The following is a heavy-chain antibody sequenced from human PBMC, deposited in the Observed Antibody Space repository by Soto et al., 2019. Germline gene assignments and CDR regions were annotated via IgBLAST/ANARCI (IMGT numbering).Heavy chain of an antibody. Sequence: ASVKVSCKVSGTSLSGLPMHWVRQAPGKGLEWMGSLDYEEGERSFAHRFQGRLTVTEDTSTDTAYMELSSLMSEDTAVYYCAAGVTTFDYLGQGTLVTVSS. V-gene: IGHV1-24*01. CDR1: GTSLSGLP. J-gene: IGHJ4*02. CDR3: AAGVTTFDY. D-gene: IGHD4-17*01. CDR2: LDYEEGER.